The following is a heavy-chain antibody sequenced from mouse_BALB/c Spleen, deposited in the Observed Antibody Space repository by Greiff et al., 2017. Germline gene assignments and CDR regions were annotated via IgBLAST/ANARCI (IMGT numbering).Heavy chain of an antibody. CDR2: INPYNDGT. CDR1: GYTFTSYV. CDR3: ARRRIHYYGYGAMDY. Sequence: EVQLQQSGPELVKPGASVKMSCKASGYTFTSYVMHWVKQKPGQGLEWIGYINPYNDGTKYNEKFKGKATLTSDKSSSTAYMELSSLTSEDSAVYYCARRRIHYYGYGAMDYWGQGTSVTVSS. D-gene: IGHD1-2*01. J-gene: IGHJ4*01. V-gene: IGHV1-14*01.